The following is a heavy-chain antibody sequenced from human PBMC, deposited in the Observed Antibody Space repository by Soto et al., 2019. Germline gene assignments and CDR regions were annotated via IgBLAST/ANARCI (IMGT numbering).Heavy chain of an antibody. J-gene: IGHJ4*02. D-gene: IGHD3-22*01. CDR1: GFTFDAYA. Sequence: EVQVVESGGGLVQPGRSLRLSCAASGFTFDAYAMHWVLQGPGKGLEWVSGISWNSASIGYADSVKGRFTISRDNAKNSLYLQMNSLRAEDTAFYYCAKCPYDSTGYYSFVCWGQGILVTVSS. CDR3: AKCPYDSTGYYSFVC. V-gene: IGHV3-9*01. CDR2: ISWNSASI.